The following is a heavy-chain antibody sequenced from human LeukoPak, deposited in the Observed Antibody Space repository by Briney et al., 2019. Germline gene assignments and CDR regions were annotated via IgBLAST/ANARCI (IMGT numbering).Heavy chain of an antibody. Sequence: SETLSLTCAVYGGSFSAYYWSWIRQSPGKGLEWIAEINHRGDTNYNPSVKSRVSISVDTSKNQFSLKVTSLTDADTAFYYCXXXPTISETGYXDYWGQGTLVTVSS. V-gene: IGHV4-34*01. CDR3: XXXPTISETGYXDY. CDR2: INHRGDT. D-gene: IGHD1-1*01. J-gene: IGHJ4*03. CDR1: GGSFSAYY.